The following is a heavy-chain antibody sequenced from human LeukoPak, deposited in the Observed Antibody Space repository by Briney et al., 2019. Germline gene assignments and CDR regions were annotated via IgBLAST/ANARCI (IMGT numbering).Heavy chain of an antibody. CDR3: ARVRYYGSGEEIDP. D-gene: IGHD3-10*01. Sequence: PSEILSLTCTVSGGSISSGGYFWSWIRQNPGKGLEWIGYIYHGGNTYYNPSLKSRVTISVDTSKNQFSLTLSSVTAADTAMYYCARVRYYGSGEEIDPWGQGTLVTVSS. CDR2: IYHGGNT. J-gene: IGHJ5*02. V-gene: IGHV4-31*03. CDR1: GGSISSGGYF.